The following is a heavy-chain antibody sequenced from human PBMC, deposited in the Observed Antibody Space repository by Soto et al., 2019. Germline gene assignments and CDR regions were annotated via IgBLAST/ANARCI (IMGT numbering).Heavy chain of an antibody. CDR3: ARNDYSNYALFDY. D-gene: IGHD4-4*01. CDR1: SGSISSSNW. Sequence: SETLSLTCAVSSGSISSSNWWSWVRQPPGKGLEWIGEIYHSGSTNYNPSLKSRVTISVNKSKNQFSLKLSSVTAADTAVYYCARNDYSNYALFDYWGQGTLVTVSS. V-gene: IGHV4-4*02. J-gene: IGHJ4*02. CDR2: IYHSGST.